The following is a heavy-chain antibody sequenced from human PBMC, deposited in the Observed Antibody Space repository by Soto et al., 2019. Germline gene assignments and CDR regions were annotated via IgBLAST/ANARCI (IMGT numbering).Heavy chain of an antibody. Sequence: QITLRESGPTLVKPTQTLTLTCTFSGFSLSTGGVGVAWIRQPPGKALEWLALMYWDDDKRYNPSLKSRLTTTKDTSKNRVVLTMTNMDPVATATYYCAHTPPVKGDVVVMVGATTNYFDYWGQGTLVTVSS. CDR1: GFSLSTGGVG. CDR2: MYWDDDK. CDR3: AHTPPVKGDVVVMVGATTNYFDY. D-gene: IGHD2-8*02. J-gene: IGHJ4*02. V-gene: IGHV2-5*02.